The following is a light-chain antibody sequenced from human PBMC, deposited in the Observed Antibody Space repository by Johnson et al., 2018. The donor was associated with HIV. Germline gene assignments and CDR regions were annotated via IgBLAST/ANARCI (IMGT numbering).Light chain of an antibody. CDR2: DNN. CDR3: RAWDARLSPHYG. V-gene: IGLV1-51*01. J-gene: IGLJ1*01. CDR1: SSNVGNNY. Sequence: QSVLTQPPSVSAAPGQKVTISCSGSSSNVGNNYVSWFQQLPGTAPKLLIYDNNKRPSGIPDRLSGSKSGASATLGITGLQTGDEADYYCRAWDARLSPHYGVGTGTTITFL.